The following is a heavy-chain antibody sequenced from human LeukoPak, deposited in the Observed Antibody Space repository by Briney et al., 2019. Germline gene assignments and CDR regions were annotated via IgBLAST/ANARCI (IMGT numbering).Heavy chain of an antibody. CDR1: GFTFSSYS. CDR2: ISNDNI. D-gene: IGHD3-3*01. V-gene: IGHV3-21*05. CDR3: ARDVRGFDDFWSGYYGDY. Sequence: PGRSLRLSCAASGFTFSSYSMNWVRQAPGKGLEWVSYISNDNIDYADSVKGRFTISRDNAKNSLYLQMNSLRAEDTAVYYCARDVRGFDDFWSGYYGDYWGQGTLVTVSS. J-gene: IGHJ4*02.